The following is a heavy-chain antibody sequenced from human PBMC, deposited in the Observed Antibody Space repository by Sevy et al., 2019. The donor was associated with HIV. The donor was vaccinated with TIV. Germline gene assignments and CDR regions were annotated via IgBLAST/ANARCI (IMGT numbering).Heavy chain of an antibody. CDR1: GFTFSSYA. Sequence: GGSLRLSCAASGFTFSSYAMHWVRQAPGKGLEWVAVISYGGSNKYYADSVKGRFTISRDNSKNTLYLQVKSLRTEDTAVYYCARDQHDYAGNLRTGWFDPWGQGTLVTVSS. D-gene: IGHD4-17*01. J-gene: IGHJ5*02. CDR3: ARDQHDYAGNLRTGWFDP. CDR2: ISYGGSNK. V-gene: IGHV3-30-3*01.